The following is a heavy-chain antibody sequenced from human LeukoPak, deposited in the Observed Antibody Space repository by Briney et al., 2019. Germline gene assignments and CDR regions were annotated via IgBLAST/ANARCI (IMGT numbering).Heavy chain of an antibody. CDR2: ISGDGGST. CDR1: GFTFSSYA. D-gene: IGHD5-24*01. CDR3: AKDNGMGDCDY. Sequence: GGSLRLSCAASGFTFSSYAMSWVRQAPGKGLEWVSLISGDGGSTYYADSVKGRFTISRDNSKNSLYLQMNSLRTEDTALYYCAKDNGMGDCDYWGQGTLVTVSS. J-gene: IGHJ4*02. V-gene: IGHV3-43*02.